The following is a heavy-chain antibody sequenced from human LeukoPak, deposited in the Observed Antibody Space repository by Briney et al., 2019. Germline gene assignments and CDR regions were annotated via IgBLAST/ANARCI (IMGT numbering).Heavy chain of an antibody. Sequence: ASVKVSCKASGGTFSGYAISWVRQAPGQGLEWMGGIIPIFDTTNYAQKFQGRVTITADESMSTAYMELSSLRSEDTAVYYCARLVGGFGPKYSLDYWGQGTLVTVSS. CDR2: IIPIFDTT. CDR3: ARLVGGFGPKYSLDY. D-gene: IGHD2-15*01. J-gene: IGHJ4*02. CDR1: GGTFSGYA. V-gene: IGHV1-69*13.